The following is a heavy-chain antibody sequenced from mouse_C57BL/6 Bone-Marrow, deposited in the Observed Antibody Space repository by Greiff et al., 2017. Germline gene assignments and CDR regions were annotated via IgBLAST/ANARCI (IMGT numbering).Heavy chain of an antibody. V-gene: IGHV14-4*01. D-gene: IGHD2-1*01. J-gene: IGHJ2*01. CDR2: IDPENGDT. CDR3: TTLPKNY. Sequence: VQLQQSGAELVRPGASVKLSCTASGFNIKDDYMHWVKQRPEQSLEWIGWIDPENGDTEYASKFQGKATITADTSSNTAYLQLSSLTSEDTAVYYCTTLPKNYWGQGTTLTVSS. CDR1: GFNIKDDY.